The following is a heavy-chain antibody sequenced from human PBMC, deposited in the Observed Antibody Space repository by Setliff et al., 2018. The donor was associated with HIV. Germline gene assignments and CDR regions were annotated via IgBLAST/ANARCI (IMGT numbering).Heavy chain of an antibody. J-gene: IGHJ6*04. CDR2: IIPTFGTA. V-gene: IGHV1-69*13. Sequence: AASVKVSCKVSGGTFSNYAIRWVRQAPGQGLEWMGGIIPTFGTADYAQKFQGRVTFTADESTSTAYMELSSLRSEDTAIYYCARDRRHSGSYGMDVWGKGTTVTVSS. CDR1: GGTFSNYA. CDR3: ARDRRHSGSYGMDV. D-gene: IGHD1-26*01.